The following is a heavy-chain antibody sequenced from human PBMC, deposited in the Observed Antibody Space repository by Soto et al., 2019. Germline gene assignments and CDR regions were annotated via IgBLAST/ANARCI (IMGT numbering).Heavy chain of an antibody. CDR1: GFPFSICS. V-gene: IGHV3-48*02. J-gene: IGHJ4*02. CDR3: ARSVEGHFDF. Sequence: GGSLRLSCAASGFPFSICSMNWVRQAPGKGLEWFSYITSDTNTIKYTDSVKGRFTISRDNAKSSLFLQMNSLREEDTAVYFCARSVEGHFDFWGQGTVVTVSS. D-gene: IGHD6-19*01. CDR2: ITSDTNTI.